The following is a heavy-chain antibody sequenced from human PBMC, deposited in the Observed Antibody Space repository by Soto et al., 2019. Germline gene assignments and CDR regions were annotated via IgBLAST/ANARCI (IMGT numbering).Heavy chain of an antibody. CDR2: ISAYDGNT. Sequence: ASVKVSCKASGYTFTSYGISWVRQAPGQGLEWMGWISAYDGNTNHAQKLQGRVTMTTDTSTSTAYMELRSLRSDDTAVYYCARGKLMVPFAKALDYSGQGTLVTVSS. CDR3: ARGKLMVPFAKALDY. D-gene: IGHD3-10*01. V-gene: IGHV1-18*01. CDR1: GYTFTSYG. J-gene: IGHJ4*02.